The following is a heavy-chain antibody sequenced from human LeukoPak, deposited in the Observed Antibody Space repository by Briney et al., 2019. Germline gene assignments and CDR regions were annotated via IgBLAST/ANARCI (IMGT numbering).Heavy chain of an antibody. D-gene: IGHD3-10*01. CDR1: GFAFSSYD. CDR2: IGTAGDT. CDR3: ARRPVGYYGSGSYWSRYYYYYGMDV. Sequence: PGGSLRLSCAASGFAFSSYDMHWVRQATGKGLEWVSAIGTAGDTYYPGSVKGRFTISRENAKNSLYLQMNSLRAGDTAVYYCARRPVGYYGSGSYWSRYYYYYGMDVWGQGTTVTVSS. J-gene: IGHJ6*02. V-gene: IGHV3-13*01.